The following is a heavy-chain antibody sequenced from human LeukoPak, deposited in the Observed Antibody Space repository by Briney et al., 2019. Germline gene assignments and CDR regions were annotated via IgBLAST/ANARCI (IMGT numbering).Heavy chain of an antibody. Sequence: SETLSLTCAVYGGSFSGYYWSWIRQPPGKGLEWIGEINHSGSTNYNPSLKSRVTISVDTSKNQFSLKLSFVTAADTAVYYCARDHYYDSSGYFDYWGQGTLVTVSS. J-gene: IGHJ4*02. V-gene: IGHV4-34*01. CDR3: ARDHYYDSSGYFDY. CDR2: INHSGST. D-gene: IGHD3-22*01. CDR1: GGSFSGYY.